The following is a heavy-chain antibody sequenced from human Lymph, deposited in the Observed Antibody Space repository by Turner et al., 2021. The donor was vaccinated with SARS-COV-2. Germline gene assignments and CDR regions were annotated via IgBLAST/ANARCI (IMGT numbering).Heavy chain of an antibody. CDR3: ARGRLDSFGGGYYSWFDP. D-gene: IGHD1-26*01. Sequence: QVQLVQSGAEVKKPGSSAKVACKASGGTFSSYAIKWVRQAPGQGLEWMGRIIPILGIANYAQKFQGRVTITADKSTSTAYMELSSLRSEDTAVYYCARGRLDSFGGGYYSWFDPWGQGTLVTVSS. J-gene: IGHJ5*02. V-gene: IGHV1-69*04. CDR1: GGTFSSYA. CDR2: IIPILGIA.